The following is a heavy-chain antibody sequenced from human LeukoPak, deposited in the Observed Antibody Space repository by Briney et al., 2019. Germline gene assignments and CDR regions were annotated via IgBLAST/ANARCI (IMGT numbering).Heavy chain of an antibody. CDR2: ISSSSSYI. D-gene: IGHD3-16*01. Sequence: GGSLRLSCAASGFTFSDYYMNWVRQAPGKGLEWVSSISSSSSYIYYADSVKGRFTISRDNAKNSLYLQMNSLRAEDTAVYYYARDVTLGNFDYWGQGILVIVSS. CDR3: ARDVTLGNFDY. V-gene: IGHV3-21*01. J-gene: IGHJ4*02. CDR1: GFTFSDYY.